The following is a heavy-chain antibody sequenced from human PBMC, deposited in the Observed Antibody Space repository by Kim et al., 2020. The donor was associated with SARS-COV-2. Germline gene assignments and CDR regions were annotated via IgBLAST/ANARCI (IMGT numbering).Heavy chain of an antibody. CDR2: IYYSGST. Sequence: SETLSLTCAVSGGSISSGGYSWSWIRQPPGKGLEWIGYIYYSGSTYYNPSLKSRVTISVDRSKNQFSLKLSSVTAADTAVYYCARTYYYDSSGYYLPTDACDIWGQGTMVTVSS. CDR1: GGSISSGGYS. D-gene: IGHD3-22*01. J-gene: IGHJ3*02. CDR3: ARTYYYDSSGYYLPTDACDI. V-gene: IGHV4-30-2*01.